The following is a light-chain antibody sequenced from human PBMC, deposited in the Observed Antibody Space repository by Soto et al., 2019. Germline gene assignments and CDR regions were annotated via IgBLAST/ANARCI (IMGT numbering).Light chain of an antibody. J-gene: IGKJ4*01. CDR3: QQYGSSPPLT. CDR2: GAS. CDR1: QSVSSSY. V-gene: IGKV3-20*01. Sequence: EIVLTQSPGTLSLSPGERATLSCRASQSVSSSYLAWYQQKPGQAPRLLIYGASSRATGIPDRFSGSGSGTDFTFTISRLEPEDFAVYYCQQYGSSPPLTFGGGTKVEIK.